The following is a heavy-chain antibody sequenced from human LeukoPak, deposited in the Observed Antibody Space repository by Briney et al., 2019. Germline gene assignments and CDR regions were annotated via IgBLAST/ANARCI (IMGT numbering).Heavy chain of an antibody. J-gene: IGHJ4*02. CDR2: ISSSSSYI. CDR3: AGVATTIDY. D-gene: IGHD5-12*01. CDR1: GFTFGDYA. V-gene: IGHV3-21*01. Sequence: GGSLRLSCIASGFTFGDYAMTWVRQAPGKGLEWVSSISSSSSYIYYADSVKGRFTISRDNAKNSLYLQMNSLRAEDTAVYYCAGVATTIDYWGQGTLVTVSS.